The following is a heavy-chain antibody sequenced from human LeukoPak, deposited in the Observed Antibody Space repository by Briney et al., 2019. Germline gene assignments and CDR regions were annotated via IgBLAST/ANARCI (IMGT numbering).Heavy chain of an antibody. CDR1: GGTFSSYA. D-gene: IGHD3-9*01. CDR2: IIPIFGTA. CDR3: ARPESGAWNYDILTGYDY. J-gene: IGHJ4*02. Sequence: ASVKVSCKASGGTFSSYAISWVRQAPGQRLEWMGGIIPIFGTANYAQKLQGRVTMTTDTSTSTAYMELRSLRSDDTAVYYCARPESGAWNYDILTGYDYWGQGTLVTVSS. V-gene: IGHV1-69*05.